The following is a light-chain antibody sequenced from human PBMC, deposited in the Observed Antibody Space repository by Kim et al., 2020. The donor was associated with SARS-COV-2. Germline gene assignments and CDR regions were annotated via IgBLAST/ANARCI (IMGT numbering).Light chain of an antibody. J-gene: IGKJ2*01. CDR1: QSISDW. Sequence: DIQMTQSPSTLSASVGDGVTITCRASQSISDWLAWYQQKPGKAPQLLLYKASRLQSGVPSRYSGRGSGTDFTLTISSLQPGDFSTFFCQQYHTFPYTFGQGTKLEI. V-gene: IGKV1-5*03. CDR2: KAS. CDR3: QQYHTFPYT.